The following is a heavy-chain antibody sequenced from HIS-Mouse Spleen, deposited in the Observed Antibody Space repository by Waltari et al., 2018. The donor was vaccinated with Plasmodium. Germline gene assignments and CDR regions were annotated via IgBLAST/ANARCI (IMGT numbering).Heavy chain of an antibody. J-gene: IGHJ4*02. D-gene: IGHD6-13*01. CDR2: IYPGDSAT. CDR3: ARAPSYYYSSNYYFDY. V-gene: IGHV5-51*03. Sequence: EVQLVQSGAEVKKPGESLKISCKGSGYSFTSYWIGWVRQMPGKGLEWMGIIYPGDSATRYSPSFQGQVTISADKSISTAYLQWSSLKASDTAMYYCARAPSYYYSSNYYFDYWGQGTLVTVSS. CDR1: GYSFTSYW.